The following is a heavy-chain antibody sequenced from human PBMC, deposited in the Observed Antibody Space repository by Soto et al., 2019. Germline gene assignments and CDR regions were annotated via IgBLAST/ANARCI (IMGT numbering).Heavy chain of an antibody. V-gene: IGHV3-15*01. J-gene: IGHJ4*02. D-gene: IGHD4-4*01. CDR2: IKTKADGETT. CDR1: GFTFNKAW. Sequence: GGSLRLSCAASGFTFNKAWMNWVRQAPGKGLEWVGRIKTKADGETTDYAAPVKGRFIISRDDSKNTLYLQMNSLNTEDTAVYYCTTDRLRSRDGYSLFDYWGQGTLVTVSS. CDR3: TTDRLRSRDGYSLFDY.